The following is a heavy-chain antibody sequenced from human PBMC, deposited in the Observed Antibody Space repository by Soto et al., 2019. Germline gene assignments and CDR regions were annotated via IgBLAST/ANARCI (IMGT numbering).Heavy chain of an antibody. CDR3: ASDILGWYGRNVRMDL. D-gene: IGHD3-3*01. V-gene: IGHV3-23*01. CDR1: GFTFSRYA. J-gene: IGHJ6*01. CDR2: MSGSGGST. Sequence: GGSLRLSCAASGFTFSRYAMSWVRQAPGKWLEWVSAMSGSGGSTYYADSVKGRFTISRDNSKNTLYLQMNSLRAEDTAVYYCASDILGWYGRNVRMDLWGQGTTVRVSS.